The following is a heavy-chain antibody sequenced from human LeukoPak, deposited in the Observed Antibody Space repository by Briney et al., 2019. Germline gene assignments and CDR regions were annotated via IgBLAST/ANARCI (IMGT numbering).Heavy chain of an antibody. V-gene: IGHV1-8*01. Sequence: ASVTVSCKASGYTFTSYDINWVRQATGQGLEWMGWMNPNSGNTGYAQKFQGRVTMTRDTSTSTVYMELSSLRSEDTAVYYCARGFLAAAHDYWGQGTLVTVSS. CDR1: GYTFTSYD. CDR3: ARGFLAAAHDY. J-gene: IGHJ4*02. CDR2: MNPNSGNT. D-gene: IGHD6-13*01.